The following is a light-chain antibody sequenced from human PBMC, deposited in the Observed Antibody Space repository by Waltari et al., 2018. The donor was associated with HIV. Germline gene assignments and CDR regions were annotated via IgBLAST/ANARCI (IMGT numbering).Light chain of an antibody. CDR2: EVT. V-gene: IGLV2-23*02. J-gene: IGLJ2*01. Sequence: QSALTQPASVSGSPGQSINISCTGATSDIGSYNLVSWYQQHPGKAPKLLIYEVTKRPSGFSIRFSGSKSGNSASLTISGLQAEDEANYYCWSYAGRSTLVFGGGTKLTVL. CDR1: TSDIGSYNL. CDR3: WSYAGRSTLV.